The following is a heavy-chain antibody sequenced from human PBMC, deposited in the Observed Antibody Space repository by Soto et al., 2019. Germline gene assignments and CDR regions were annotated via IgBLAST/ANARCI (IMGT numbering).Heavy chain of an antibody. D-gene: IGHD3-16*01. Sequence: SETLSLTCTFSGSSISSRGYYWGWIRQPPGRGLEWIGSLYYNVGTYYNPSLKSRVTISADTSANQFSLMVNSVTAADTAIYYCARLTSRHWVDYWGQRTLVTVCS. CDR3: ARLTSRHWVDY. V-gene: IGHV4-39*01. CDR2: LYYNVGT. J-gene: IGHJ4*02. CDR1: GSSISSRGYY.